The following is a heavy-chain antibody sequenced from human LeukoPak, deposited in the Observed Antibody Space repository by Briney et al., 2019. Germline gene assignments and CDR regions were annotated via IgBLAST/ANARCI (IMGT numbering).Heavy chain of an antibody. V-gene: IGHV4-39*01. CDR1: GGSIRSSSYY. CDR2: IYYSGST. D-gene: IGHD3-22*01. CDR3: ARPVYDSSGYFLY. J-gene: IGHJ4*02. Sequence: SETLSLTCTVSGGSIRSSSYYWGWIRQPPGKGLEWIGSIYYSGSTYYNPSLRSRVTISADTSKNQSSLKLSSVTAADTAVYYCARPVYDSSGYFLYWGQGTLVTASS.